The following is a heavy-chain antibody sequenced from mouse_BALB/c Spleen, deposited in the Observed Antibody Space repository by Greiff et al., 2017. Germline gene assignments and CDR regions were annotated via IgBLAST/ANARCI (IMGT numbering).Heavy chain of an antibody. J-gene: IGHJ2*01. D-gene: IGHD6-1*01. Sequence: EVKLVESGGGLVKPGGSLKLSCAASGFTFSSYAMSWVRQSPEKRLEWVAEISSGGSYTYYPDTVTGRFTISRDNAKNTLYLEMSSLRSEDTAMYYCARSLYYFDYWGQGTTLTVSS. V-gene: IGHV5-9-4*01. CDR2: ISSGGSYT. CDR3: ARSLYYFDY. CDR1: GFTFSSYA.